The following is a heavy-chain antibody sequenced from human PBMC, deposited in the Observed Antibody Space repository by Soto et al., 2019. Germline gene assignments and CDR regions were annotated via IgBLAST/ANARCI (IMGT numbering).Heavy chain of an antibody. D-gene: IGHD4-4*01. V-gene: IGHV4-59*01. CDR3: GSFIYTVPHKWFDP. CDR1: GGSISSYY. CDR2: IYYSGST. Sequence: SETLSLTCTVSGGSISSYYWSWVRQPPGKGLEWIGYIYYSGSTNYNPSLKSRVTISVDTSKNQFSLKLSSATAADTAVYYCGSFIYTVPHKWFDPGGRGT. J-gene: IGHJ5*02.